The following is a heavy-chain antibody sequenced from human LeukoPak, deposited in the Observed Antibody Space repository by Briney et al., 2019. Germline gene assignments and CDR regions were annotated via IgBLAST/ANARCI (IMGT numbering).Heavy chain of an antibody. J-gene: IGHJ4*02. V-gene: IGHV3-30*02. Sequence: GGSLRLSCAASGFTFSSYGMHWVRQAPGKGLEWVAFIRYDGSNKYYADSVKGRFTISRDNSKNTLYLQMDSLRAEDTAVYYCAKPVSRYYYDSSSDYWGQGTLVTVSS. CDR3: AKPVSRYYYDSSSDY. CDR1: GFTFSSYG. D-gene: IGHD3-22*01. CDR2: IRYDGSNK.